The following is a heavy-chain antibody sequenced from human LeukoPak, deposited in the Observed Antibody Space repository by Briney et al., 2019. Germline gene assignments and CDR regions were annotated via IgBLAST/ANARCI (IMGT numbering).Heavy chain of an antibody. D-gene: IGHD4-17*01. V-gene: IGHV4-38-2*02. CDR2: IYHSGST. CDR1: GYSISSGYY. CDR3: ARDTGPKKLYLFDY. J-gene: IGHJ4*02. Sequence: SETLSLTCTVSGYSISSGYYWGWIRQPPGKGLEWIGSIYHSGSTYYNPSLKSRVTISVDTSKNQFSLKQSSVTAADTAVYYCARDTGPKKLYLFDYWGQGTLVTVSS.